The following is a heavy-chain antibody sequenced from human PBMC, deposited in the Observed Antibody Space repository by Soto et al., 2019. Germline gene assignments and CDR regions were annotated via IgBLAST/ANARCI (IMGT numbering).Heavy chain of an antibody. V-gene: IGHV3-21*01. J-gene: IGHJ6*02. CDR1: GFTFSSYS. D-gene: IGHD6-19*01. Sequence: EVQLVESGGGLVKPGGSLRLSCAASGFTFSSYSMNWVRQAPGKGLEWVSSISSSSSYIYYADSVKGRFTISRDNAKNSLYLQMNSLRAEDTAVYYCAREGQWLAYYYYYGMDVWGQGTTVTVSS. CDR3: AREGQWLAYYYYYGMDV. CDR2: ISSSSSYI.